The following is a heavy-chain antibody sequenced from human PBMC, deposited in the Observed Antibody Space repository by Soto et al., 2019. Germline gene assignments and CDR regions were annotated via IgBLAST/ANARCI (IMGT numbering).Heavy chain of an antibody. CDR3: ASSGHYYDSSGYYDAFDI. CDR1: GGTFSSYA. CDR2: IIPIFGTA. Sequence: QVPLVQSGAEVKKPGSSVKVSCKASGGTFSSYAISWVRQAPGQGLEWMGGIIPIFGTANYAQKFQGRVTITADESTSTAYMELSSLRSEDTAVYYCASSGHYYDSSGYYDAFDIWGQGTMVTVSS. V-gene: IGHV1-69*01. J-gene: IGHJ3*02. D-gene: IGHD3-22*01.